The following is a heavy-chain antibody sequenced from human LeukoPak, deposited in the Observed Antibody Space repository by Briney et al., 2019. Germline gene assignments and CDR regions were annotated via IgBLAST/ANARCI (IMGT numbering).Heavy chain of an antibody. CDR3: ARGILAYCGGDCYSPKKHFDY. CDR1: GGSFSGYY. J-gene: IGHJ4*02. CDR2: INHSGST. D-gene: IGHD2-21*02. Sequence: SETLSLTCAVYGGSFSGYYWSWIRQPPGKGLEWIGEINHSGSTNYNPSLKSRVTISVDTSNNQFSLKLSSVTAADTAVYYCARGILAYCGGDCYSPKKHFDYWGQGTLVTVSS. V-gene: IGHV4-34*01.